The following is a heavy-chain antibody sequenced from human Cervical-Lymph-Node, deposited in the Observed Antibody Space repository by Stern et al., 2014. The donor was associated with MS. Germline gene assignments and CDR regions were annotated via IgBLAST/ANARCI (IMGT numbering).Heavy chain of an antibody. V-gene: IGHV4-4*02. CDR3: ARSAYSYGLANDY. D-gene: IGHD5-18*01. CDR2: IYHSGRT. CDR1: GGSISSTHW. Sequence: QVQLQESGPGLVKPSGTLSLTCAVSGGSISSTHWWSWVRPPPGKGLEWIGEIYHSGRTNYNPSLERRVTISGDKAKNHFSLNLTPVTAADTAVYYCARSAYSYGLANDYGGKGTLVTVSS. J-gene: IGHJ4*02.